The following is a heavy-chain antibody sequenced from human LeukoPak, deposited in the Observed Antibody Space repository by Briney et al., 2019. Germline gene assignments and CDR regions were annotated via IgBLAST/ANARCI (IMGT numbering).Heavy chain of an antibody. J-gene: IGHJ4*02. CDR3: ARDRWDYYDSSGPFDY. CDR2: INPNSGGT. Sequence: GASVKVSCKASGYTFTGYYMHWVRQAPGQGLEWMGRINPNSGGTNYAQKFQGRVTMTRDTSISTAYMELSRLRSDDTAVYYRARDRWDYYDSSGPFDYWGQGTLVTVSS. V-gene: IGHV1-2*06. CDR1: GYTFTGYY. D-gene: IGHD3-22*01.